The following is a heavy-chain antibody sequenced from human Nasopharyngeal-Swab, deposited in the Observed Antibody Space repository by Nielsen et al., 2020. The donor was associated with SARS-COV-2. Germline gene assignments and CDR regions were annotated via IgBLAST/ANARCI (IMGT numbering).Heavy chain of an antibody. Sequence: GESLKISCAASGFTVSSNYMSWVRQAPGKGLEWVSVIYSGGSTYYIDSVKGRFTVSRDNSRNTLYLQMNSLRPKDTAVYYCAREKAVAGIGGYHYYGMDVWGQGTTVTVSS. V-gene: IGHV3-53*05. D-gene: IGHD6-19*01. CDR3: AREKAVAGIGGYHYYGMDV. CDR2: IYSGGST. J-gene: IGHJ6*02. CDR1: GFTVSSNY.